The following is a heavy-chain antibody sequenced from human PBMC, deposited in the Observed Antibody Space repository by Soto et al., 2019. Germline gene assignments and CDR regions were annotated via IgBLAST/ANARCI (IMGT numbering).Heavy chain of an antibody. D-gene: IGHD6-19*01. CDR2: ISSNGGTT. J-gene: IGHJ1*01. Sequence: LRLSCSASGFTFSSYAMHWVRQAPGKGLEYASGISSNGGTTYYVDSVKGRFIISRDNSKNTLYLQMTSLKTEDTAVYYCVKDPGAVTGDEYFQHWGLGTLVTVSS. V-gene: IGHV3-64D*06. CDR3: VKDPGAVTGDEYFQH. CDR1: GFTFSSYA.